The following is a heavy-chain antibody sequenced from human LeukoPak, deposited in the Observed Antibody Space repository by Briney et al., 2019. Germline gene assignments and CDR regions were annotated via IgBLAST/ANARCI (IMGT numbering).Heavy chain of an antibody. D-gene: IGHD5/OR15-5a*01. CDR2: MSPSGGT. CDR3: AKDSGFSVTYVDF. Sequence: GGSLRLSWAAAGLTFRSSAMSWVRQAPGKGLEWVSTMSPSGGTYYASSVKGQFTISRDNSKNTLYLQMNSLRAEDTAIYYCAKDSGFSVTYVDFWGQGTLVTVSS. CDR1: GLTFRSSA. V-gene: IGHV3-23*01. J-gene: IGHJ4*02.